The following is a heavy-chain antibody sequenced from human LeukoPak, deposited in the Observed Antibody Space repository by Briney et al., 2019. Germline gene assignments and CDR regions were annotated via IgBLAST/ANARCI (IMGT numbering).Heavy chain of an antibody. CDR1: GFTFSSYE. J-gene: IGHJ3*02. V-gene: IGHV3-48*03. Sequence: QPGGSLRLSCAASGFTFSSYEMNWVRQAPGKGLEWVSYISSSGSTIYYADSVKGRFTISRDNSNHMLYLQMNSLRAEDTAVYYCARGPNWNYLNDAFDIWGQGTMVTVSS. D-gene: IGHD1-7*01. CDR3: ARGPNWNYLNDAFDI. CDR2: ISSSGSTI.